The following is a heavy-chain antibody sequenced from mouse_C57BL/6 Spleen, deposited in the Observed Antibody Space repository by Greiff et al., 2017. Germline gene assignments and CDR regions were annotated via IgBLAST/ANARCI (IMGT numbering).Heavy chain of an antibody. J-gene: IGHJ2*01. V-gene: IGHV5-17*01. D-gene: IGHD1-1*01. CDR2: ISSGSSTI. CDR1: GFTFSDYG. Sequence: EVQGVESGGGLVKPGGSLKLSCAASGFTFSDYGMHWVRQAPEKGLEWVAYISSGSSTIYYADTVKGRFTISRDNAKNTLFLQMTSLRSEDTAMYYCARDYGSSFFYFDYWGQGTTHTVSS. CDR3: ARDYGSSFFYFDY.